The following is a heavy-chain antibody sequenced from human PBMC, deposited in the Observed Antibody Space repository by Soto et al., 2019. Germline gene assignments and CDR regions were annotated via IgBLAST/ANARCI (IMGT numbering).Heavy chain of an antibody. V-gene: IGHV4-31*03. Sequence: PSETLSLTCTVSGGSISSGGYYWSWIRQHPGKGLEWIGYIYYSGSTNYNPSLKSRLTISRDNAKNSLYLQMNSLRAEDTAVYYCATNYYASGSYRYYFDNWGQGALVTVSS. D-gene: IGHD3-10*01. CDR1: GGSISSGGYY. J-gene: IGHJ4*02. CDR3: ATNYYASGSYRYYFDN. CDR2: IYYSGST.